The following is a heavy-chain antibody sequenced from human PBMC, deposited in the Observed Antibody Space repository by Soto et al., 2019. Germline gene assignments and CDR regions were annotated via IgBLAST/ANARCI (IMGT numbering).Heavy chain of an antibody. J-gene: IGHJ4*02. CDR3: VIETDSTEL. Sequence: ASVKVSCKVSGYTFTRYDINWVRQATGQGLEWMGWMNPNNGDTEYAQTFQGRVTMTRNTAISTAYLELSSQRSDDTASYYCVIETDSTELWGQGTRVTVS. CDR2: MNPNNGDT. V-gene: IGHV1-8*01. CDR1: GYTFTRYD. D-gene: IGHD2-21*02.